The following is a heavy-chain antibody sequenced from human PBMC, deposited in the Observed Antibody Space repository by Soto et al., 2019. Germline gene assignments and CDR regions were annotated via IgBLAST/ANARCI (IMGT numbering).Heavy chain of an antibody. D-gene: IGHD2-15*01. J-gene: IGHJ6*02. CDR3: ARHPYEGMVVTGDYGMDV. Sequence: QLQLQESGPGLVKPSETLSLTCTVSGGSISSSSYYWGWIRQPPGKGLEWIGSIYYSGSTYYNPSLKSRVTISVDTSKNQFSLKLSSVTAADTAAYYCARHPYEGMVVTGDYGMDVWGQGTTVTVSS. CDR1: GGSISSSSYY. V-gene: IGHV4-39*01. CDR2: IYYSGST.